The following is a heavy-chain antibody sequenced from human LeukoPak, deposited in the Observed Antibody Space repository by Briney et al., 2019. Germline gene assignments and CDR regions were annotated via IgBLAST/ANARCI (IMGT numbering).Heavy chain of an antibody. CDR3: ARDIKRGWYGGYFDY. J-gene: IGHJ4*02. D-gene: IGHD6-19*01. CDR2: IYSGGST. V-gene: IGHV3-53*01. CDR1: GFTVSSNY. Sequence: GGSLRLSCAASGFTVSSNYMSWVRQAPGKGLEWVSVIYSGGSTYYADSVKGRFTIARDNSKNTLYLQMNSLRAEDTAVYYCARDIKRGWYGGYFDYWGQGTLVTVSS.